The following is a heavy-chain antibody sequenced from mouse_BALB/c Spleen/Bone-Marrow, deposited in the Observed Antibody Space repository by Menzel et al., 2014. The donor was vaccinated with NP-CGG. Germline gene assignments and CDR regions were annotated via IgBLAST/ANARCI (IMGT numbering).Heavy chain of an antibody. Sequence: EVQLVESGGDLVKPGGSLKLSCAASGFTFSSYGMSWVRQTPDKRLEWVATISSRGSYTFYPDSVKGRFTISRDNAKNTLYLQMSSLKSEDTAIYYGSRRSGYDYFDYWGQGTTLTVSS. CDR3: SRRSGYDYFDY. D-gene: IGHD2-2*01. V-gene: IGHV5-6*01. J-gene: IGHJ2*01. CDR2: ISSRGSYT. CDR1: GFTFSSYG.